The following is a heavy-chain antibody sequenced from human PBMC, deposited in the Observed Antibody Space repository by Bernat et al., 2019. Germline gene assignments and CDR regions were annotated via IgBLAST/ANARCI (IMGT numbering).Heavy chain of an antibody. Sequence: EVQLVESGGGLVQPGGSLRLSCSASGFTFSSYAMHWVRQAPGKGLEYVSAISSNGGSTYYADSVESRFTITRDNYKNTLYLQMSSLRAEEAAVYYCVKDGRYGEYACSYWGQGTMVTVAS. CDR3: VKDGRYGEYACSY. D-gene: IGHD4-17*01. J-gene: IGHJ4*02. CDR2: ISSNGGST. CDR1: GFTFSSYA. V-gene: IGHV3-64D*06.